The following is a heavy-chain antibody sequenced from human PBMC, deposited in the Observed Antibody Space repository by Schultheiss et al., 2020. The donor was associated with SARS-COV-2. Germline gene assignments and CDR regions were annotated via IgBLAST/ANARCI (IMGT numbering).Heavy chain of an antibody. CDR3: ARGVPTPGSGWSTYYFDY. CDR1: GGSISSVDYY. D-gene: IGHD6-19*01. Sequence: SETLSLTCTVSGGSISSVDYYWGWIRQPPGKGLEWIGYIYYSGSTYYNPSLKSLVTISVDTSKNQFSLKLSSVTAADTAVYYCARGVPTPGSGWSTYYFDYWGQGTLVTVSS. V-gene: IGHV4-31*01. J-gene: IGHJ4*02. CDR2: IYYSGST.